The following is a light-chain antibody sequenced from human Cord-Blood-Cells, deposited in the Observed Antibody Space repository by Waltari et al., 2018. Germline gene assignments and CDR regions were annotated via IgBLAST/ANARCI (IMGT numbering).Light chain of an antibody. CDR3: CSYAGYV. CDR2: EGS. V-gene: IGLV2-23*01. Sequence: QSALTQPASVSGSPGQSITISCTGTSRYVGSYNLVSWYQQHPGKAPKLMIYEGSKRPSGVSNRFSGSKSGNTASLTISGLQAEDEADYYCCSYAGYVFGTGTKVTVL. J-gene: IGLJ1*01. CDR1: SRYVGSYNL.